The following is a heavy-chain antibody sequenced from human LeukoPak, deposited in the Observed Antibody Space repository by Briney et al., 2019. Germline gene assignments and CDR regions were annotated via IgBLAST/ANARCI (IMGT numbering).Heavy chain of an antibody. CDR3: AKSTADPISESDY. CDR1: GFTFSSYG. J-gene: IGHJ4*02. Sequence: GGSLRLSCAASGFTFSSYGMHWVRQAPGKGLEWVAFIRYDGSNKYYADSVKGRFTISRDNSKNTLYLQMNSLRAEDTAVYYCAKSTADPISESDYWGQGTLVTVSS. D-gene: IGHD5-24*01. V-gene: IGHV3-30*02. CDR2: IRYDGSNK.